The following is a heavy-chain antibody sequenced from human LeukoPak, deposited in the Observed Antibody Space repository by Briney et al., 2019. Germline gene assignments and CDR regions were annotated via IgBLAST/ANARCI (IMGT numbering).Heavy chain of an antibody. Sequence: SVKVSCKASGGTFSSYAISWVRQAPGQGLEWMGRIIPIFGTANYAQKSQGRVTITTDESTSTAYMELSSLRSEDTAVYYCASSIFGVVQTPYYYYYMDVWGKGTTVTVSS. CDR3: ASSIFGVVQTPYYYYYMDV. CDR2: IIPIFGTA. J-gene: IGHJ6*03. V-gene: IGHV1-69*05. D-gene: IGHD3-3*01. CDR1: GGTFSSYA.